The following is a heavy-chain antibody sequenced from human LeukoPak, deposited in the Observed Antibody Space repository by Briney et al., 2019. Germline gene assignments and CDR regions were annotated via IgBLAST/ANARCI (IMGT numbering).Heavy chain of an antibody. V-gene: IGHV4-59*01. CDR3: AREGKDIVVVPAAMRYYYYMDV. D-gene: IGHD2-2*01. Sequence: SETLSLTCTVSGGSISSYYWSWIRQPPGKGLEWIGYIYYSGSTNYNPSLKSRVTISVDTSKNQLSLKLSSVTAADTAVYYCAREGKDIVVVPAAMRYYYYMDVWGKGTTVTISS. CDR2: IYYSGST. J-gene: IGHJ6*03. CDR1: GGSISSYY.